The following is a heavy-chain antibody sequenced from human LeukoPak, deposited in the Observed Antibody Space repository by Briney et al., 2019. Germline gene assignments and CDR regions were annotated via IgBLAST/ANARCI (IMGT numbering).Heavy chain of an antibody. D-gene: IGHD3-22*01. Sequence: GGSLRLSCVASGFTFSSYGMHWVRQAPGKGLEWVAVIWYDGSNKYYADSVKGRFTISRDNSTNTLYLQMNSLRAEDTAVYYCAREDYYDSSGYYYGLDYWGQGTLVTVSS. J-gene: IGHJ4*02. CDR3: AREDYYDSSGYYYGLDY. CDR1: GFTFSSYG. V-gene: IGHV3-33*01. CDR2: IWYDGSNK.